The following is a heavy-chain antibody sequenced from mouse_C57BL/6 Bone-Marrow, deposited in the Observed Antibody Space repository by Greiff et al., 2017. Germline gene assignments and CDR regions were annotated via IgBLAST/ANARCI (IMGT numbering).Heavy chain of an antibody. CDR2: IDPDTGST. J-gene: IGHJ2*02. D-gene: IGHD2-3*01. Sequence: LVESGAELVRPGASVTLSCKASGYTFTDYEMHWLKQTPVHGLEWIGAIDPDTGSTAYNQKFKGKAILTADKSSSTAYMELRSLTSEDSAVYYCTRDGRYFDYWGQGTSLTVSS. CDR1: GYTFTDYE. V-gene: IGHV1-15*01. CDR3: TRDGRYFDY.